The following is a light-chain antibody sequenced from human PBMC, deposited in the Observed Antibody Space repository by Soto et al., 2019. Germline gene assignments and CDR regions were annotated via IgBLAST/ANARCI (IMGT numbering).Light chain of an antibody. Sequence: EIVLTQSPGTLSLSPGERATLSCRASQSVSNNYLAWYQQKPGQAPRLLIYGASNRATGVPGRFSGSGSGTGFTLTSSSLEPEDFAVYYCQQYCSSGTFGQGTKVEI. CDR2: GAS. CDR3: QQYCSSGT. V-gene: IGKV3-20*01. J-gene: IGKJ1*01. CDR1: QSVSNNY.